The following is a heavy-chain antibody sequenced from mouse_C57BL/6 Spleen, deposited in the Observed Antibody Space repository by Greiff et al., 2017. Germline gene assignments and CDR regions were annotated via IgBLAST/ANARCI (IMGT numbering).Heavy chain of an antibody. J-gene: IGHJ4*01. V-gene: IGHV5-12*01. CDR2: ISNGGGST. D-gene: IGHD1-1*01. CDR1: GFTFSDYY. Sequence: EVKVEESGGGLVQPGGSLKLSCAASGFTFSDYYMYWVRQTPEKRLEWVAYISNGGGSTYYPDTVKGRFTISRDNAKNTLYLQMSRLKSEDTAMYYCARPITTVVATGAMDYWGQGTSVTVSS. CDR3: ARPITTVVATGAMDY.